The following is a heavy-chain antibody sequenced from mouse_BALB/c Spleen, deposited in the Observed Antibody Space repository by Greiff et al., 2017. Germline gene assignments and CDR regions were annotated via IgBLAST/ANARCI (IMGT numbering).Heavy chain of an antibody. Sequence: VKVLESGPGLVAPSQSLSITCTVSGFSLTSYGVHWVRQPPGKGLEWLGVIWAGGSTNYNSALMSRLSISKDNSKSQVFLKMNSLQTDDTAMYYCARGVYYYGSPFAYWGQGTLVTVSA. CDR3: ARGVYYYGSPFAY. CDR1: GFSLTSYG. CDR2: IWAGGST. J-gene: IGHJ3*01. V-gene: IGHV2-9*02. D-gene: IGHD1-1*01.